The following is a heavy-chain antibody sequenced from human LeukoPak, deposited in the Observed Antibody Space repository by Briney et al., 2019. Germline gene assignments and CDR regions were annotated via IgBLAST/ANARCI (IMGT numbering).Heavy chain of an antibody. D-gene: IGHD1-1*01. Sequence: ASVKVSCKASGYTFTSYDINWVRQATGQGLEWMGWMNPNSGNTGYAQKFQGRVTMTRNTSISTAYMELSSLRSDDTAVYYCARRRGFYGTTIGYWGQGTLVTVSS. J-gene: IGHJ4*02. CDR1: GYTFTSYD. V-gene: IGHV1-8*01. CDR3: ARRRGFYGTTIGY. CDR2: MNPNSGNT.